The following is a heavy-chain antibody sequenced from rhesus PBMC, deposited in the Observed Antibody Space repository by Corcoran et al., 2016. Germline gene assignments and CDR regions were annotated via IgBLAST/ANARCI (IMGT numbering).Heavy chain of an antibody. CDR1: GGSISSGYS. CDR3: ASFYGSSYFQRP. CDR2: INGSSGST. Sequence: QVQLQESGPGVVKPSETLSLTCAVSGGSISSGYSWSWIRQPPGKGLEWIGYINGSSGSTNYNPSLKNRVTMSKDASKNQFSLKLSSVTAADTAVYYCASFYGSSYFQRPWGRGVLVTVSS. J-gene: IGHJ5-2*02. V-gene: IGHV4-76*01. D-gene: IGHD4-29*01.